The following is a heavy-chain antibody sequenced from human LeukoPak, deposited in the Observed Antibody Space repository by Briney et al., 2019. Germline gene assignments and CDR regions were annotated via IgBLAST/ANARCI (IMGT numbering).Heavy chain of an antibody. CDR2: IYYSGST. D-gene: IGHD2-2*01. V-gene: IGHV4-39*01. Sequence: PSETLSLTCTVSGGSISSSSYYWGWIRQPPGKGLEWIGSIYYSGSTYYNPSLKSRVTISVDTSKNQFSLKLSSVTAADTAVYYCARHILPAAERYFDYWGQGTLVTVSS. CDR3: ARHILPAAERYFDY. CDR1: GGSISSSSYY. J-gene: IGHJ4*02.